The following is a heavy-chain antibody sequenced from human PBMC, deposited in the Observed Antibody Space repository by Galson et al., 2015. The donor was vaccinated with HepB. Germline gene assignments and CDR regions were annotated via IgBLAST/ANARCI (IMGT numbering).Heavy chain of an antibody. Sequence: QSGAEVKKSGESLKISCQASGYNLINYWIGWVRQMPGKGLEWMGIIYPGDPATRYSPSFQGQVTISADKSISTAYLQWSSLKASDSAMYYGVRREIVTAIGALDAFYFCGQATMVSVSS. J-gene: IGHJ3*01. CDR2: IYPGDPAT. V-gene: IGHV5-51*03. CDR1: GYNLINYW. CDR3: VRREIVTAIGALDAFYF. D-gene: IGHD2-21*02.